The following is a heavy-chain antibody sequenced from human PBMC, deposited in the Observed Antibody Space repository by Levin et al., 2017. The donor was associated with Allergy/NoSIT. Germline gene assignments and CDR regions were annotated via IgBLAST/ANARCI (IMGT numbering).Heavy chain of an antibody. CDR3: AKDKLSHAPSGIDY. CDR2: VSWDGGSA. Sequence: RTGGSLRLSCAASGFTFDDYAMHWVRQAPGKGLEWVSLVSWDGGSAYYADSVKGRFTISRDNSKNSLYLQMHTLRAEDTALYYCAKDKLSHAPSGIDYWGQGTLVTVSS. J-gene: IGHJ4*02. V-gene: IGHV3-43D*03. D-gene: IGHD3-10*01. CDR1: GFTFDDYA.